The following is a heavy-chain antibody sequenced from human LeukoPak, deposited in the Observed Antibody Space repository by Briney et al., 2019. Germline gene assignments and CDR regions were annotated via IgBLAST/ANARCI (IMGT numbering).Heavy chain of an antibody. CDR3: ATDYYYDSSGSYYTVDY. Sequence: ASVTVSCKVSGYTLTELSMHWVRQAPGKGLEWMGGFDPEDGETFYAQKFQGRVTMTEDTSTDTAYMELSSLRSEDTAVYYCATDYYYDSSGSYYTVDYWGQGTLVTVSS. V-gene: IGHV1-24*01. D-gene: IGHD3-22*01. CDR2: FDPEDGET. CDR1: GYTLTELS. J-gene: IGHJ4*02.